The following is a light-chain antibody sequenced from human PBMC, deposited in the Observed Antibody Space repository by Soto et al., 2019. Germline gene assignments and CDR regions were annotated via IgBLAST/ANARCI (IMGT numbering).Light chain of an antibody. V-gene: IGKV3-15*01. Sequence: DIVMTQSPATLSVSPGERATLSCRASQTISSNLAWYQQKPGQTPRLLIYGASTRAAGIPARFSGSGSGTDFTLTISRLEPEDFAVYSCQQYDTSPPTFGQGTKVDIK. CDR3: QQYDTSPPT. CDR1: QTISSN. J-gene: IGKJ1*01. CDR2: GAS.